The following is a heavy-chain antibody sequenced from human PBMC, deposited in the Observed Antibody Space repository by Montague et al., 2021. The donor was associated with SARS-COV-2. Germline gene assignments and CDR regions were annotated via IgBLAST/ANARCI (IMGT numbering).Heavy chain of an antibody. V-gene: IGHV4-59*01. CDR3: ARAQNTCFFANCGSYFDA. CDR1: GGSMSGYY. Sequence: SETLSLTCAVSGGSMSGYYWTWIRQSPGKGLEWIGYVYYTGGTKYNPSLKTRVSLSLDTPKNHFSLHLSSVTAADTAIYFCARAQNTCFFANCGSYFDAWGLGALVTVSS. CDR2: VYYTGGT. D-gene: IGHD1-1*01. J-gene: IGHJ4*02.